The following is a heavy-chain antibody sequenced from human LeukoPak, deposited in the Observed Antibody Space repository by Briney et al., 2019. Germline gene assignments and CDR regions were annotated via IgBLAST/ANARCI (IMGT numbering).Heavy chain of an antibody. Sequence: GGSLRLSCAASGFTVSANDMSWVRQAPGKGLEWVSLIYAGGSSAFYADSVKGRFTASRHDSKNTLDLQMNGLRADDTAVYYCLRQGVGDPPRWGQGTLVTVSS. CDR2: IYAGGSSA. CDR1: GFTVSAND. D-gene: IGHD3-16*01. CDR3: LRQGVGDPPR. J-gene: IGHJ4*02. V-gene: IGHV3-53*04.